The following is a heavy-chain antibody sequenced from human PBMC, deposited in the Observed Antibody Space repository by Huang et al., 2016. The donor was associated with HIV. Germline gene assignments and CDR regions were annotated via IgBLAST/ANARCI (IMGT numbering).Heavy chain of an antibody. CDR2: LRNEGSDK. CDR3: AKATFYRDYRYFDP. D-gene: IGHD4-17*01. V-gene: IGHV3-30*02. Sequence: QMQLVESGGGVVRRGGSLRLSCAASGFTFSAYEVHGVRQAPGKGLEWVTFLRNEGSDKYDADAGKGRFTISRNNSKNMVYLQISSLRDEDTAIYYCAKATFYRDYRYFDPWGQGTLVTVSS. J-gene: IGHJ5*02. CDR1: GFTFSAYE.